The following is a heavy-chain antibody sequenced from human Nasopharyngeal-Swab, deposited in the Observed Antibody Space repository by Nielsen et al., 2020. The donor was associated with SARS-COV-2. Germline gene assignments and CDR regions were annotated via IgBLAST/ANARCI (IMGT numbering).Heavy chain of an antibody. Sequence: AAVQVSCKASGYTFTSYCISWVRQAPRQGLEWMGWISAYNGNTNYAPKPQGRVTMTTDTSTSTANLELRSRRSGDPTVYYCAREGGLGGLVAYYYNCVDVWGKGTTVTVSS. J-gene: IGHJ6*03. CDR2: ISAYNGNT. V-gene: IGHV1-18*01. CDR1: GYTFTSYC. D-gene: IGHD3-16*01. CDR3: AREGGLGGLVAYYYNCVDV.